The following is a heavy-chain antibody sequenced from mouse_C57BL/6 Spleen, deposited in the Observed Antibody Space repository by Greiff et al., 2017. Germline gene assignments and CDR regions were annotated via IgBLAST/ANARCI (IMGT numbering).Heavy chain of an antibody. CDR2: INPGNSDT. Sequence: DVQLQESGTVLARPGASVKMSCKTSGYTFTSYWMHWVKQRPGQGLEWIGAINPGNSDTSYNQKFNGKAKLTAVTSASTAYMELSSLTNEDAAVYYCTNIYYYGSSYSWYFDVWGTGTTVTVSS. CDR3: TNIYYYGSSYSWYFDV. D-gene: IGHD1-1*01. J-gene: IGHJ1*03. V-gene: IGHV1-5*01. CDR1: GYTFTSYW.